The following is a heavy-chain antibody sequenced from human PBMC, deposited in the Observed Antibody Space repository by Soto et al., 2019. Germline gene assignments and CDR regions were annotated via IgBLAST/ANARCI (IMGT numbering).Heavy chain of an antibody. CDR2: ISWNSGSI. D-gene: IGHD2-2*01. J-gene: IGHJ3*02. CDR1: GFTFDDYA. CDR3: AKATRVVPAAMGDAFDI. Sequence: GGSLRLSCAASGFTFDDYAMHWVRQAPGKGLEWVSGISWNSGSIGYADSVKGRFTISRDNAKNSLYLQMNSLRAEDTALYYCAKATRVVPAAMGDAFDIWGQGTMVTVSS. V-gene: IGHV3-9*01.